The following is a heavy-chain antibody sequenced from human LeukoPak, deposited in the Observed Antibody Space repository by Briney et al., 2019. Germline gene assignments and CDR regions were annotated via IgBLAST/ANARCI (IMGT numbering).Heavy chain of an antibody. J-gene: IGHJ4*02. CDR1: GFTVSSNY. D-gene: IGHD6-19*01. CDR3: AGSQIAVAGAFDY. CDR2: IYSGGST. V-gene: IGHV3-53*01. Sequence: GGSLRLSCAASGFTVSSNYMSWVRQAPGKGLEWVSVIYSGGSTYYADSVKGRFTISRDNSKSTLYLQMNSLRAEDTAVYYCAGSQIAVAGAFDYWGQGTLVTVSS.